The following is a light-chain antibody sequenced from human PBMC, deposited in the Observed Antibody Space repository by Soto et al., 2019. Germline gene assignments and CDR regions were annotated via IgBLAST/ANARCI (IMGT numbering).Light chain of an antibody. CDR3: QQFGSSPGFT. CDR2: AAS. CDR1: QSINNRY. J-gene: IGKJ3*01. Sequence: EIVLTQSPGTLSLSPGERATLSCRASQSINNRYLAWYHQKPGQAPRLLIYAASSRATGIPDRFSGSGSGTDFSLTISRLEPEEVAVYYCQQFGSSPGFTFGPGTKVYIK. V-gene: IGKV3-20*01.